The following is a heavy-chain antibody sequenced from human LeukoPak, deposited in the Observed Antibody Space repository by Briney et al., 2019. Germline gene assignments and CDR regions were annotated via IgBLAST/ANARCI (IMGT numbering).Heavy chain of an antibody. CDR1: GGSISSSNW. CDR3: ASFIEYTSSDAFDI. V-gene: IGHV4-4*02. Sequence: PSGTLSLTCAVSGGSISSSNWWSWVRQPPGKGLEWIGEIYHSGSTSYNPSLKSRVTISVDKSKNQFSLKLSSVSAADTAVYYCASFIEYTSSDAFDIWGQGTMVTVSS. J-gene: IGHJ3*02. CDR2: IYHSGST. D-gene: IGHD6-6*01.